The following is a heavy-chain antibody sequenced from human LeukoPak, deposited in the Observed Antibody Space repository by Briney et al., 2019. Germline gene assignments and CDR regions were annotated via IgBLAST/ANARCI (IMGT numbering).Heavy chain of an antibody. CDR2: IYYRSKWYS. CDR3: TGGGLVRGTLHWFDP. Sequence: SQTLSLTCAISGDSVSGGSAGWNWIRQSPSRGLEWLGRIYYRSKWYSDYAISLKSRITINPDTSRNQFSLQLNSVTHDDTAVYYCTGGGLVRGTLHWFDPWGQGTLDTVSS. V-gene: IGHV6-1*01. D-gene: IGHD3-10*01. J-gene: IGHJ5*02. CDR1: GDSVSGGSAG.